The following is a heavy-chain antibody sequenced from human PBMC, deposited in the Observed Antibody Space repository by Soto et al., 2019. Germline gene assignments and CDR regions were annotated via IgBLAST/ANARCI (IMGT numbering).Heavy chain of an antibody. CDR1: GFTFRSYA. D-gene: IGHD1-7*01. V-gene: IGHV3-23*01. CDR2: ISGSAGST. J-gene: IGHJ3*02. CDR3: AKGNSWSPALVLDI. Sequence: PGGSLRLSCAASGFTFRSYARNWVRQAPGKGLEWVSAISGSAGSTYYADSVKGRFTISRDTSKNTLYLQMNSLRAEDTAVYYCAKGNSWSPALVLDIWGQGTKVTVSS.